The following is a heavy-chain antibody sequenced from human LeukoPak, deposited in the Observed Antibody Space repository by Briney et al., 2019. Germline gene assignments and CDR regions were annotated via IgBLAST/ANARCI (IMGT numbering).Heavy chain of an antibody. CDR1: GFTFDDYA. CDR2: ITGDGGST. D-gene: IGHD2-2*01. V-gene: IGHV3-43*02. CDR3: AKDLGYCTNSSCSTPAFHY. Sequence: PGGSLRLSCAASGFTFDDYAMHWVRQVPGKSLEWISLITGDGGSTYYADSVKGRFTISRDNRKNSLSLQMNSLRTEDTALYFCAKDLGYCTNSSCSTPAFHYWGQGTLVTVSS. J-gene: IGHJ4*02.